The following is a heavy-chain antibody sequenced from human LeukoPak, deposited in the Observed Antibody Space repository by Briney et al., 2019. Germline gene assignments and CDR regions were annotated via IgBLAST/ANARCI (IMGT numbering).Heavy chain of an antibody. D-gene: IGHD3-22*01. Sequence: GGSLRLSCAASGSSFSSYWLMWVRQTPGKGLQWVATIKEDGRQTFYSDSVMGRFTISIDSAKNSLYLQMNSLRVEETAVYYCYGTRGYWGQGALVTVSS. CDR1: GSSFSSYW. CDR3: YGTRGY. V-gene: IGHV3-7*01. J-gene: IGHJ4*02. CDR2: IKEDGRQT.